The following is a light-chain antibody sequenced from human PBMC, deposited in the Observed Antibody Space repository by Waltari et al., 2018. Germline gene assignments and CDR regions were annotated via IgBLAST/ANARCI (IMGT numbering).Light chain of an antibody. Sequence: DTVLTHSPATLSLSPGERATLTRRASQPINMNWAWYQQKPGTAPRLLFYGASTRESGVPARFSGSGSGTEFTLTISSLQSEDFGLYYCQHYNDWPPWTFGQGTRVE. CDR2: GAS. CDR3: QHYNDWPPWT. J-gene: IGKJ1*01. CDR1: QPINMN. V-gene: IGKV3-15*01.